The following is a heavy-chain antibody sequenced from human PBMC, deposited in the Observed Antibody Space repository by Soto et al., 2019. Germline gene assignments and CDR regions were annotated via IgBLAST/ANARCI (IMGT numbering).Heavy chain of an antibody. Sequence: SETLYLTCAVYGGSFSGYYWSWIRQPPGKGLEWIGEINHSGSTNYNRSLKSRVTISVDTSKNQFSLKLSSVTAADTAVYYCARLGSSRFPYYYYYGMDVWGQGTTVTVSS. CDR1: GGSFSGYY. J-gene: IGHJ6*02. CDR3: ARLGSSRFPYYYYYGMDV. D-gene: IGHD6-6*01. V-gene: IGHV4-34*01. CDR2: INHSGST.